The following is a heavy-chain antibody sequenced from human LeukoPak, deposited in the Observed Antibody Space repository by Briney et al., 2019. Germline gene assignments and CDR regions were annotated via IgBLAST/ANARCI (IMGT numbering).Heavy chain of an antibody. Sequence: GGSLRLSCAASGFTVSSNYMNWVRQAPGKGLEWVSSISSSSSYIYYADSVKGRFTISRDNAKNSLYLQMNSLRAEDTAVYYCARSPPYSSSPFFDYWGQGTLVTVSS. CDR3: ARSPPYSSSPFFDY. D-gene: IGHD6-6*01. V-gene: IGHV3-21*01. CDR2: ISSSSSYI. CDR1: GFTVSSNY. J-gene: IGHJ4*02.